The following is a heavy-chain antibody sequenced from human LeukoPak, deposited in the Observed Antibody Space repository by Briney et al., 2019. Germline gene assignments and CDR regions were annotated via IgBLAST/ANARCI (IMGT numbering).Heavy chain of an antibody. D-gene: IGHD2-15*01. CDR3: ARGDIDY. Sequence: ASVKVSCKASGYTFTTYYMHWVRQAPGQGLEWMGVLNPSGGSASYAQNFQGRVTMTRDTSTSTVYMELSSLRSEDTAVYYCARGDIDYWGQGTLVTVSS. J-gene: IGHJ4*02. V-gene: IGHV1-46*01. CDR2: LNPSGGSA. CDR1: GYTFTTYY.